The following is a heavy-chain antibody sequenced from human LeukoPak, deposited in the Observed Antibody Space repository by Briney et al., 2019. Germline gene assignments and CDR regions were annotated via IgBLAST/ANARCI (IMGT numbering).Heavy chain of an antibody. V-gene: IGHV3-23*01. Sequence: GGSLRPSCAASGFTFSSYAMSWVRQAPGKGLEWVSAISGSGGSTYYADSVKGRFTISRDNSKNTLYLQMNSLRAEDTAVYYCAKLYYYGSGTGVYWGQGTLVTVSS. J-gene: IGHJ4*02. D-gene: IGHD3-10*01. CDR2: ISGSGGST. CDR1: GFTFSSYA. CDR3: AKLYYYGSGTGVY.